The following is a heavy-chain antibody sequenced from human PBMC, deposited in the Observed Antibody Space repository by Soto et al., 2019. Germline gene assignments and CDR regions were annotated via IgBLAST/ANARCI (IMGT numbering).Heavy chain of an antibody. CDR2: IFYGGGSGVA. D-gene: IGHD4-17*01. CDR3: ARRGGGDSLFDS. Sequence: PSETLSLPCTVSGGSFSSSNYYWGWIRQSPGKGLEWIGNIFYGGGSGVAYYSPSLKSRVTISVDTSKNQFSLNMMSLTAADTAVYFCARRGGGDSLFDSWGQGKLVTVSS. V-gene: IGHV4-39*01. J-gene: IGHJ4*02. CDR1: GGSFSSSNYY.